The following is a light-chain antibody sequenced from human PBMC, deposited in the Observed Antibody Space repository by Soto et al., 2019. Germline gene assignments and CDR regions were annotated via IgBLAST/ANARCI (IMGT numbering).Light chain of an antibody. CDR2: DAS. CDR1: QSISSY. Sequence: ETVLTQSPATMSLTPGERATLSCMASQSISSYLAWYQQKPGQAPRLLIYDASSRATGIPDRFSGSGSGTDFTLTISRLEPEDFAVYYCQQYGRSPWTFGQGTNV. CDR3: QQYGRSPWT. V-gene: IGKV3-20*01. J-gene: IGKJ1*01.